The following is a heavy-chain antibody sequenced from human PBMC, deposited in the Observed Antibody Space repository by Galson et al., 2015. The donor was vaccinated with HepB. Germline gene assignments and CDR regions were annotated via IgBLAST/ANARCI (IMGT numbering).Heavy chain of an antibody. Sequence: SVKVSCKASEYTFTHYGIHWVRQAPGQGLEWMGWINTNTGTPTYVQGFTGRFVFSLDTSVSTAYLQTTTLKPEDTATYYCARGPFNWNDRGWFAPWGQGTLVTVSS. J-gene: IGHJ5*02. CDR2: INTNTGTP. V-gene: IGHV7-4-1*02. CDR3: ARGPFNWNDRGWFAP. D-gene: IGHD1-1*01. CDR1: EYTFTHYG.